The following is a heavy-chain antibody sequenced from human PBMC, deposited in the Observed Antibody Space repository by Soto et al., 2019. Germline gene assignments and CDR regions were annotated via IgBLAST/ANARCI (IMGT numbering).Heavy chain of an antibody. J-gene: IGHJ3*01. V-gene: IGHV1-2*02. Sequence: QVHLVQSGAEVKKPGASVKVSCMASGYNFIAQNIHWVRQAPGLGLEWMGKMNPNSGGSDYAQECQGRVTVTTDTSISTVYMELTSLKSDDTAVDYCARERHLNAPSDAFDLWGQGTMVIVSS. CDR3: ARERHLNAPSDAFDL. CDR2: MNPNSGGS. D-gene: IGHD1-1*01. CDR1: GYNFIAQN.